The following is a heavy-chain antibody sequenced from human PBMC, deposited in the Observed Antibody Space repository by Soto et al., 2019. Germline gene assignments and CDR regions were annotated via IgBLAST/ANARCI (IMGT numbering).Heavy chain of an antibody. V-gene: IGHV3-48*02. D-gene: IGHD3-22*01. J-gene: IGHJ4*02. CDR1: GFTFSSYS. CDR2: ISSTGITI. Sequence: GGSLRLSCAASGFTFSSYSMNWVRQAPGKGLEWVSYISSTGITIYYADSVKGRLTISRDNAKNALYLQMNSLRDEDTAVYYCARELDRYYYDGSGSDYWGQGTLVTVSS. CDR3: ARELDRYYYDGSGSDY.